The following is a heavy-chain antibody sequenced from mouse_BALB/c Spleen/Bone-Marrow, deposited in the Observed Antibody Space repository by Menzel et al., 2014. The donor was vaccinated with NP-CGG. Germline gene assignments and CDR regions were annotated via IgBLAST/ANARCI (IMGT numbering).Heavy chain of an antibody. CDR3: ARGYDYSSWFAY. J-gene: IGHJ3*01. CDR1: GFTFSNYG. CDR2: INVNGDTT. D-gene: IGHD2-4*01. V-gene: IGHV5-6-3*01. Sequence: EVMLVESGGGLVQPGGSLKLSCAASGFTFSNYGMSWVRQTPDKRLEMIAAINVNGDTTYHPDSVKGRFTISRDNVKNTLYLQMSSLKSEDTATYYCARGYDYSSWFAYWGQGTLVTVSA.